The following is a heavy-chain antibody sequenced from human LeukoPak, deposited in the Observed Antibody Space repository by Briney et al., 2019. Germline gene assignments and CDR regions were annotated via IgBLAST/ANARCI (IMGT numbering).Heavy chain of an antibody. V-gene: IGHV3-30-3*01. J-gene: IGHJ5*02. CDR2: ISYDGSNK. CDR1: GFTFSSYA. D-gene: IGHD3-22*01. CDR3: ARWDDSSGYYGT. Sequence: GGSLRLSCAASGFTFSSYAMHWVRQAPGKGLEWVAVISYDGSNKYYADSVKGRFTISRDNSKNTLYLQMNSLRAEDTAVYYCARWDDSSGYYGTWGQGTLVTVSS.